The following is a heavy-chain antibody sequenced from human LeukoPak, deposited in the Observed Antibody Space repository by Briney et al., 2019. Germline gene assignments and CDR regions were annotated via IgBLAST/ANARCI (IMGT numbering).Heavy chain of an antibody. CDR3: ARVAHSSSWYPFDY. CDR2: INHGGGT. Sequence: GSLRLSCAASGFTFSSYSMNWVRQAPGKGLEWIGEINHGGGTRYNPSLKSRVTISVDTSKNQFSLKLSSVTAADTAVYYCARVAHSSSWYPFDYWGQGTLVTVSS. CDR1: GFTFSSYS. J-gene: IGHJ4*02. D-gene: IGHD6-13*01. V-gene: IGHV4-34*01.